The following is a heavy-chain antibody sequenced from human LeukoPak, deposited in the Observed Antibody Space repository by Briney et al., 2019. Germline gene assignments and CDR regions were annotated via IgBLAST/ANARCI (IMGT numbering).Heavy chain of an antibody. V-gene: IGHV3-53*01. J-gene: IGHJ4*02. Sequence: GGSLRLSCAASGFTVSSNYMSWVRQAPGKGLEWVSVIYSGGSTYYADSVKGRFTISRDNSKNTLYLQMNSLRAEDTAVYYCAISRRDYGDFDYWGQGTLVTVSS. D-gene: IGHD4-17*01. CDR1: GFTVSSNY. CDR2: IYSGGST. CDR3: AISRRDYGDFDY.